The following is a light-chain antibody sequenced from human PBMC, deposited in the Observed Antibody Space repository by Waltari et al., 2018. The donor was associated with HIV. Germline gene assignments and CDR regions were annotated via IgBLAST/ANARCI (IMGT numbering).Light chain of an antibody. CDR1: SLRSFF. Sequence: SSELTQDPVVSVALGQTIKITCQGDSLRSFFANWYQQRPGQAPVLVVFGENRRPSGIPDRFSASNSGNTSSLIISDSEAIDEADYYCHSRDSNGDHYVFGGGTRVIV. V-gene: IGLV3-19*01. J-gene: IGLJ1*01. CDR3: HSRDSNGDHYV. CDR2: GEN.